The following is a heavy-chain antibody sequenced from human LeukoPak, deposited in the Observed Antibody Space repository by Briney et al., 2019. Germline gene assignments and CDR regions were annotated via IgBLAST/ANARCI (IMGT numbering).Heavy chain of an antibody. CDR1: GFTFSSYS. V-gene: IGHV3-21*01. CDR2: ISSSSSYI. CDR3: AREDSVAGALADY. D-gene: IGHD6-19*01. Sequence: PGGSLRLSCAASGFTFSSYSMNWVRQAPGKGLEWVSSISSSSSYIYHADSVKGRFTISRDNAKNSLYLQMNSLRAEDTAVYYCAREDSVAGALADYWGQGTLVTVSS. J-gene: IGHJ4*02.